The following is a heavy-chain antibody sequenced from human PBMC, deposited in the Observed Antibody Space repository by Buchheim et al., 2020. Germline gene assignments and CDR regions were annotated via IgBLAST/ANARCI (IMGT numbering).Heavy chain of an antibody. CDR3: ARDIVVDQLDYYYYYGMDV. Sequence: EVQLVESGGGLVQPGGSLRLSCAASGFTFSSYWMSWVRQAPGKGLEWVANIKQDGSEKYYVDSVKGRFTISRDNAKNSLYLQMNSPRAEDTAVYYCARDIVVDQLDYYYYYGMDVWGQGAT. CDR1: GFTFSSYW. J-gene: IGHJ6*02. D-gene: IGHD2-2*01. V-gene: IGHV3-7*01. CDR2: IKQDGSEK.